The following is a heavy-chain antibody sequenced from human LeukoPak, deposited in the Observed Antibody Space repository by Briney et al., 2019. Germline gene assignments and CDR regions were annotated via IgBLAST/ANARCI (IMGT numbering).Heavy chain of an antibody. CDR2: ISGSGGST. J-gene: IGHJ4*02. V-gene: IGHV3-23*01. Sequence: GGSLRLSCAASGFSFSIYAMSWVRRAPGKGLEWVSTISGSGGSTYYADSVRGRFTMSRDNSKNTLYLQMKSLRAEDTAVYYCARGGHSSAFFDYWGQGTLVTVSS. CDR3: ARGGHSSAFFDY. D-gene: IGHD3-22*01. CDR1: GFSFSIYA.